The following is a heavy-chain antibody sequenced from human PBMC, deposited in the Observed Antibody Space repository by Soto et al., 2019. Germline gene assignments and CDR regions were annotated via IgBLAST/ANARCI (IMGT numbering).Heavy chain of an antibody. CDR2: ISGSGGST. V-gene: IGHV3-23*01. CDR1: GFTFSSYA. J-gene: IGHJ3*02. CDR3: AKDRITMIRVVPRDAFDI. D-gene: IGHD3-22*01. Sequence: GGSLRLSCADSGFTFSSYAMSWVRQAPGKGLEWVSAISGSGGSTYYADSVKGRFTISRDNSKNTLYLQMNSLRAEDTAVYYCAKDRITMIRVVPRDAFDIRGQGTMVIVSS.